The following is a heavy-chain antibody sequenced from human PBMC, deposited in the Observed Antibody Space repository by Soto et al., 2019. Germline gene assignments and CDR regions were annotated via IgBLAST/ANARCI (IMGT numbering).Heavy chain of an antibody. D-gene: IGHD1-1*01. CDR2: ISAHNGNT. J-gene: IGHJ4*02. Sequence: QVHLVQSGAEVKKPGASVKVSCKGSGYGFTTYGITWVRQAPGQGLEWMAWISAHNGNTNYAQKLQGRVTVTRDTSTSPAYMELRSLRSDDTAVDYLARGRYGDYWGQGALVNVSS. V-gene: IGHV1-18*01. CDR3: ARGRYGDY. CDR1: GYGFTTYG.